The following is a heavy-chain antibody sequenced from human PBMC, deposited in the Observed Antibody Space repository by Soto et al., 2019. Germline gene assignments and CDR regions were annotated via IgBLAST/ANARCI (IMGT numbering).Heavy chain of an antibody. D-gene: IGHD3-10*01. V-gene: IGHV1-46*01. CDR3: AMDTNLLDYYFDY. Sequence: AAVKVSCKASGYTFTTYSMRWVRQAPGQGLEWMGVINPRSGRPSFAQKFQGRVTMTGDTSTSTVYMELSSLRSEDTAVYYCAMDTNLLDYYFDYWGQGTLVTVS. J-gene: IGHJ4*02. CDR1: GYTFTTYS. CDR2: INPRSGRP.